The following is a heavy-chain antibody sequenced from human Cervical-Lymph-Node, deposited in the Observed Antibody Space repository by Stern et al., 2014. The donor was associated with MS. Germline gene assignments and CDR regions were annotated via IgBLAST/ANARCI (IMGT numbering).Heavy chain of an antibody. V-gene: IGHV5-51*04. CDR1: GFKFSIYW. CDR3: ARQTTAWASDV. D-gene: IGHD1-14*01. CDR2: IYPGASET. J-gene: IGHJ4*02. Sequence: EVQLVESGAELIRPGESLKISCKGSGFKFSIYWIAWVRQMPGKGLEWMGIIYPGASETRYSPSFQGQVTMSADKPTSTAYLQWSSLNASDTAMYFCARQTTAWASDVWGQGTLVTVSS.